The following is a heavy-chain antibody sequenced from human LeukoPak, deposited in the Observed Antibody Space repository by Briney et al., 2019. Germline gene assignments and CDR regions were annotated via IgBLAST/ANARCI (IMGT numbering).Heavy chain of an antibody. CDR2: ISYDGSNK. CDR1: GFTFSSYA. Sequence: PGGSLRLSCAASGFTFSSYAMHWVRQAPGKGLEWVAVISYDGSNKYYADSVEGRFTISRDNSKNTLYLQMNSLRAEDTAVYYCARDRVEQWLVPGRLGAFDIWGQGTMVTVSS. J-gene: IGHJ3*02. CDR3: ARDRVEQWLVPGRLGAFDI. V-gene: IGHV3-30-3*01. D-gene: IGHD6-19*01.